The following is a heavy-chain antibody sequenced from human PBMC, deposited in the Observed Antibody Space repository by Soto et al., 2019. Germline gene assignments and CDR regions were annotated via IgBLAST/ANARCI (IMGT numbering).Heavy chain of an antibody. Sequence: PGESLKISCKGSGYSFTSYWISWVRQMPGKGLEWMGRIDPSDSYTNYSPSFQGHVTISADKSISTAYLQWSSLKASDTAMYYCAGHGSTYYYDSSGSGMDVWGQGTTVTVSS. V-gene: IGHV5-10-1*01. D-gene: IGHD3-22*01. CDR2: IDPSDSYT. CDR1: GYSFTSYW. J-gene: IGHJ6*02. CDR3: AGHGSTYYYDSSGSGMDV.